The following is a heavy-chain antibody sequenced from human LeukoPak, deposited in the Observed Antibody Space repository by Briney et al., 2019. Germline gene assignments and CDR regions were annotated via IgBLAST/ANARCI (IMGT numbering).Heavy chain of an antibody. V-gene: IGHV1-69*13. J-gene: IGHJ6*03. CDR2: IIPIFGTA. D-gene: IGHD6-13*01. Sequence: EASVKVSCKASGSTFSSYAISWVRQAPGQGLEWIGGIIPIFGTANYAQKFQGRVTITADESTSTAYMELRSLRSEDTAVYYCARIQVQQQLVHYYYYMDVWGKGTTVTVSS. CDR1: GSTFSSYA. CDR3: ARIQVQQQLVHYYYYMDV.